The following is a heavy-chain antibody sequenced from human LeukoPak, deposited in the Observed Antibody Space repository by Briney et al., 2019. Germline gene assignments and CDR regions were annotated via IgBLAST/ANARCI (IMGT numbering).Heavy chain of an antibody. Sequence: SETLSLTCAVYGGSFSGYYWGWIRQPPGKGLEWIGEINHSGSTNYNPSLKSRVTISVDTSKNQFSLKLSSVTAADTAVYYCARGFTIFGVGNWFDPWGQGTLVTVSS. CDR1: GGSFSGYY. CDR3: ARGFTIFGVGNWFDP. D-gene: IGHD3-3*01. J-gene: IGHJ5*02. V-gene: IGHV4-34*01. CDR2: INHSGST.